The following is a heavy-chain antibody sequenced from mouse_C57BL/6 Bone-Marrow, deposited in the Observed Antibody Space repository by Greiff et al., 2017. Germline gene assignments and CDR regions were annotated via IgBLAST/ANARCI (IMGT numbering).Heavy chain of an antibody. J-gene: IGHJ4*01. Sequence: QVQLQQSGAELVMPGASVKLSCKASGYTFTSYWMHWVKQRPGQGLEWIGEIDPSDSYTNYNQKFKGKSTLTVDKSSSTAYRQLSSLTSEDSAVYYCARSNDDYYAMDYWGQGTSVTVSS. CDR3: ARSNDDYYAMDY. V-gene: IGHV1-69*01. CDR2: IDPSDSYT. D-gene: IGHD2-5*01. CDR1: GYTFTSYW.